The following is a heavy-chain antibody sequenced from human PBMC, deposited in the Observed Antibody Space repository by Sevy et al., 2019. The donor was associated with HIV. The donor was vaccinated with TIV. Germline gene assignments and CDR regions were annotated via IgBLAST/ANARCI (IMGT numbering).Heavy chain of an antibody. CDR1: GGSISSYY. CDR2: IYYSGST. V-gene: IGHV4-59*01. CDR3: AGEDIAAALTGGWFDP. J-gene: IGHJ5*02. D-gene: IGHD6-13*01. Sequence: SETLSLTCTVSGGSISSYYWSWIRQPPGKGLEWIGYIYYSGSTNYNPSLKSRVTISVDTSKNQFSLKLSSVTAADTAVYYWAGEDIAAALTGGWFDPWGQGTLVTVSS.